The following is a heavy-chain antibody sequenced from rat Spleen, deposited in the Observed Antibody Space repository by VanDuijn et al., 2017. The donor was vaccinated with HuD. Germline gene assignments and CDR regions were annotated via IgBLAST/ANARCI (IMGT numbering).Heavy chain of an antibody. V-gene: IGHV2-1*01. CDR1: GFSLTSNS. D-gene: IGHD2-2*01. CDR3: TGDTYS. Sequence: QVQLKESGPGLVQPSQTLSLTCTVSGFSLTSNSVHWVRQPPGTGLEWMGGIWGDGSTDYNSALQSRLSISRDTSKSQVFLKMNSLQTDDTAIYFCTGDTYSWGQGVMVTVSS. CDR2: IWGDGST. J-gene: IGHJ2*01.